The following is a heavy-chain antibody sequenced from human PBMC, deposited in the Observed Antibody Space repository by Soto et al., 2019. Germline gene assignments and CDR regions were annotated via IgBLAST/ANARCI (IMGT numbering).Heavy chain of an antibody. CDR1: GFIFSPYG. CDR2: IRNDGSDK. CDR3: ARAPRMAPFDI. Sequence: PGGSLRLSCAASGFIFSPYGIHWVRQAPGKGLEWVALIRNDGSDKYYAESVTGRFTISRDNSKNTVYLQMNSLRAEDMALYFCARAPRMAPFDIWGQGTMVTVSS. J-gene: IGHJ3*02. V-gene: IGHV3-33*01.